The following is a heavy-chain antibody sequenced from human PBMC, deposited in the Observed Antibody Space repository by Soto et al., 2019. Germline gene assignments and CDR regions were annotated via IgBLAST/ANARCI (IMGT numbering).Heavy chain of an antibody. CDR1: GGTFSSYA. V-gene: IGHV1-69*01. D-gene: IGHD1-7*01. Sequence: QVQLVQSGAEVKKPGSSVKVSCKASGGTFSSYAISWVRQAPGQGLEWMGGIIPIFGTANYAQKFKGRVTITADESTSTAYMELSSLRSEDTAVYYCARGERPARKITGTTGRSGWHDYWGQGTLVTVSS. CDR2: IIPIFGTA. CDR3: ARGERPARKITGTTGRSGWHDY. J-gene: IGHJ4*02.